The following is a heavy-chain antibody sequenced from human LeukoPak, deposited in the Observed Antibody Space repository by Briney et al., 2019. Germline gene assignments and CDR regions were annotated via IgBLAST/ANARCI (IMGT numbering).Heavy chain of an antibody. D-gene: IGHD2/OR15-2a*01. J-gene: IGHJ6*02. CDR2: IKQDGSEK. CDR3: AGNLMDV. Sequence: GGSLRLSCAASGFTFSSYWMSWVRQAPGKGLEWVANIKQDGSEKYYEASVKGRFTISRDNAKNSVYLQMNSLRVEDTGVYYCAGNLMDVWGQGTTVTVSS. CDR1: GFTFSSYW. V-gene: IGHV3-7*01.